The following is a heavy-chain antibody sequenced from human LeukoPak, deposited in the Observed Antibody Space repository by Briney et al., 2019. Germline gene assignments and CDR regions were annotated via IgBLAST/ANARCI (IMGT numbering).Heavy chain of an antibody. D-gene: IGHD6-13*01. CDR3: ARADQQLVPPYYYYYGMDV. CDR1: GDSVSSNSAA. J-gene: IGHJ6*02. CDR2: TYYRSKWYN. V-gene: IGHV6-1*01. Sequence: SQTLSLTCAISGDSVSSNSAAWNWIRQSPSRGLEWLGRTYYRSKWYNDYAVSVKSRITINPDTSKNQFSLQLNSVTPEDTAVYYCARADQQLVPPYYYYYGMDVWGQGTTVTVSS.